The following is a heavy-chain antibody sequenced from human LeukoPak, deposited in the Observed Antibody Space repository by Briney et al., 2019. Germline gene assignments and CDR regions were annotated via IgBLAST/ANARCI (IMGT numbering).Heavy chain of an antibody. V-gene: IGHV3-30-3*01. Sequence: GGSLRLSCAASGFTFSSYAMHWVRQAPGKGLEGVAVISYDGSNKYYADSVKGRFTIYRDNYKNTLYLQMNSLRAEDTAVYYCARDRDRRNLGSLDYWGQGTLVTVSS. CDR3: ARDRDRRNLGSLDY. CDR2: ISYDGSNK. D-gene: IGHD1-14*01. J-gene: IGHJ4*02. CDR1: GFTFSSYA.